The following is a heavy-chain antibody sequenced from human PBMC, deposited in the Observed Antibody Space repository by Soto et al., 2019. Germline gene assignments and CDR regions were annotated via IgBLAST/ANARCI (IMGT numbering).Heavy chain of an antibody. CDR1: CFTVSSTF. CDR3: ARARVEVPAHPRLDAFDL. J-gene: IGHJ3*01. V-gene: IGHV3-53*01. CDR2: LYRGGST. Sequence: PGVSLILSGASSCFTVSSTFMIWVRQAPGKGLEWVSSLYRGGSTYYADAVEGRFIVSRDSPENTLYLQMNSLRGDDTAVYYCARARVEVPAHPRLDAFDLWGPGTVVTVSS.